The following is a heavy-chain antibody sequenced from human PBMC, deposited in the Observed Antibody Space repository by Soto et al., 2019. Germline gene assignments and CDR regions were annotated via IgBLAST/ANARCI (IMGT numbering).Heavy chain of an antibody. D-gene: IGHD3-3*01. CDR2: IYHSGST. CDR3: ARKGVSIWYFDY. CDR1: GGSISSSNW. J-gene: IGHJ4*02. Sequence: PSETLSLTCAVSGGSISSSNWWSWVRQPPGKGLEWIGEIYHSGSTNYNPSLKILVTISVDKSKNQFSLKLSSLSAADTAVYYCARKGVSIWYFDYWGQGTLVTVS. V-gene: IGHV4-4*02.